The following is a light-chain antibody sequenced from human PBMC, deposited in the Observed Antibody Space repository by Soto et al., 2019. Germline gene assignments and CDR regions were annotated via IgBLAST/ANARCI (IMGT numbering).Light chain of an antibody. CDR1: SSDVGSYNL. CDR3: YSYAGENLYV. J-gene: IGLJ1*01. CDR2: EGT. Sequence: QSVLTQPASVSASPGQSITIPCTGTSSDVGSYNLVSWFQQHPGKVPKLLIYEGTKRPSGLSDRFSGSKSGTTASLTTSGLQAEDEAHYYCYSYAGENLYVFGTGTKVTVL. V-gene: IGLV2-23*01.